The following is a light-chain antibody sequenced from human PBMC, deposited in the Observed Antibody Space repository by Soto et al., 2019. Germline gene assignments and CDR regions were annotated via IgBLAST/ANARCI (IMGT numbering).Light chain of an antibody. V-gene: IGLV1-40*01. CDR1: SSNIGAGYD. CDR3: QSYDSSLSGYV. CDR2: GNS. J-gene: IGLJ1*01. Sequence: QSVLTQPPSVSGAPGQRVTISCTGSSSNIGAGYDVHWYQQLPGTAPKLLIYGNSNRPSGVPDRFSGSKSGTSASLAITGLQAEEEADYYFQSYDSSLSGYVFGTGTQRTVL.